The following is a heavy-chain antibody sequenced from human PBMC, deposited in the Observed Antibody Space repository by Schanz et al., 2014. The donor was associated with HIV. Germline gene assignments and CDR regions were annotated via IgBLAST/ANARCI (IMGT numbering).Heavy chain of an antibody. CDR3: ARGFQGFDY. Sequence: VQLLESGGGLVQPGGSLRLSCAASGFTFNNYAMTWVRQAPGKGLEWVAVIWFDGRNKYYGDSVKGRFMISRDNSNNTLYLQMNSLRAEDTAVYYCARGFQGFDYWGQGTLVTVSP. J-gene: IGHJ4*02. CDR2: IWFDGRNK. V-gene: IGHV3-33*08. D-gene: IGHD3-10*01. CDR1: GFTFNNYA.